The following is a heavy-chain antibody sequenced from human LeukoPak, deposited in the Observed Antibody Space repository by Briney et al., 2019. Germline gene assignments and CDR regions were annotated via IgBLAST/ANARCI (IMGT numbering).Heavy chain of an antibody. CDR2: IYAGDSDT. CDR1: GYSINNYW. D-gene: IGHD3-22*01. Sequence: HGESLKISCKGSGYSINNYWIGWVRQMPGKGLEWMGIIYAGDSDTTYSPTFQGQVTISVDKSISTAYLQWSSPKASDTATYYCARRDSSNWDFDYWDQGTLVTVSS. V-gene: IGHV5-51*01. J-gene: IGHJ4*02. CDR3: ARRDSSNWDFDY.